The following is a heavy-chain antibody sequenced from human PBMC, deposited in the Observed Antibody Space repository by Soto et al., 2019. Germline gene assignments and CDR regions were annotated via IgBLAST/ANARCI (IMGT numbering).Heavy chain of an antibody. D-gene: IGHD2-15*01. J-gene: IGHJ4*02. CDR2: ISGSGGST. Sequence: EVQLLESGGGLLQPWGSLRLSCAASGFTFSSYAMSWVRQAPGKGLEWVSAISGSGGSTYYADSVKGRFTISRNNSKNTLYLQMNSLRAEDTAVYYCVGGRDFDYWGQGTLVTVSS. V-gene: IGHV3-23*01. CDR1: GFTFSSYA. CDR3: VGGRDFDY.